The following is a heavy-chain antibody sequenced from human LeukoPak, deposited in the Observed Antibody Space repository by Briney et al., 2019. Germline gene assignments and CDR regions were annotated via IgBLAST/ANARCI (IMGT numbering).Heavy chain of an antibody. CDR3: ARDRLQLVPYY. Sequence: GASVKVSCEASGYTFPSYGISWVRQAPGQGLEWMGWISTYNDKPDYAQKFQGRVTMTTDSSTSTAYMELRSLGSDDTAVYYCARDRLQLVPYYWGQGTLVTVSS. D-gene: IGHD6-13*01. CDR1: GYTFPSYG. J-gene: IGHJ4*02. CDR2: ISTYNDKP. V-gene: IGHV1-18*01.